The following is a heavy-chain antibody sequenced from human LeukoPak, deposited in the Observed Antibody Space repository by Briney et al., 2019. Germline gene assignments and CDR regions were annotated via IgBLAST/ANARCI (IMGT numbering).Heavy chain of an antibody. Sequence: ASVKVSCKASGYTFTVYYMHWVRQAPGQGLEWMGWINPKSGGTNYAQQFQGRVTMTRDTPISTAYMEVNRLRSDDTAVYYCASPGSEHSSSWYYVQHWGQGTLVTVSS. J-gene: IGHJ1*01. CDR2: INPKSGGT. D-gene: IGHD6-13*01. V-gene: IGHV1-2*02. CDR1: GYTFTVYY. CDR3: ASPGSEHSSSWYYVQH.